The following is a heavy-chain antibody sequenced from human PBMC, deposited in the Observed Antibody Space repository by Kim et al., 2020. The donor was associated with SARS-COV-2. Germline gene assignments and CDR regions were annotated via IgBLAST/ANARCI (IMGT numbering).Heavy chain of an antibody. V-gene: IGHV1-2*02. J-gene: IGHJ1*01. CDR3: ARDGQWLVRGTEYFQH. D-gene: IGHD6-19*01. Sequence: ASVKVSCKASGYTFTGYYMHWVRQAPGQGLEWMGWINPNSGGTNYAQKFQGRVTMTRDTSISTAYMELSRLRSDDTAVYYCARDGQWLVRGTEYFQHWGQGTLVTVSS. CDR2: INPNSGGT. CDR1: GYTFTGYY.